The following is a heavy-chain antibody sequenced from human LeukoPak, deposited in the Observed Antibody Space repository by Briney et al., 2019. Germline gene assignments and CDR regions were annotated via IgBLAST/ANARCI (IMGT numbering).Heavy chain of an antibody. Sequence: PGGSLRLSCAASGFTFSSYEMNWVRQAPGKGLEWVSYISSSGSTIYYADSVKGRFTISRDNAKNSLYLQMNSLRAEDTAVYYCARAITSYDSSGYLAYWGQGTLVTVSS. D-gene: IGHD3-22*01. CDR1: GFTFSSYE. J-gene: IGHJ4*02. V-gene: IGHV3-48*03. CDR2: ISSSGSTI. CDR3: ARAITSYDSSGYLAY.